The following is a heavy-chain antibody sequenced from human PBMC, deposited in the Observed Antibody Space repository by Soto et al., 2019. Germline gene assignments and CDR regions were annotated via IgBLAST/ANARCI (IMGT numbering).Heavy chain of an antibody. CDR3: GRVMRSLLSITALDT. CDR1: GYTFTRDQ. CDR2: IEPSGGKT. J-gene: IGHJ5*02. D-gene: IGHD3-10*01. V-gene: IGHV1-46*01. Sequence: ASVKVSCKASGYTFTRDQIHWVRQAPGQGLEWMGMIEPSGGKTNYAQKFQGRVTMTRDTSTSTVYMALSSLRSEDTAIYFCGRVMRSLLSITALDTWGQGTLVTVS.